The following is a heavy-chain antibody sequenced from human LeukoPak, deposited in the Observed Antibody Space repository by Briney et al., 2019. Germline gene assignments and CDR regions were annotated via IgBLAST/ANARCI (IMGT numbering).Heavy chain of an antibody. Sequence: GASVKVSCTASGGTFSSYAISWVRQAPGQGLEWMGGIIPIFGTANYAQKFQGRVTITADESTSTAYMELSSLRSEDTAVYYCAKDIAARPERFDYWGQGTLVTVSS. CDR3: AKDIAARPERFDY. CDR1: GGTFSSYA. J-gene: IGHJ4*02. D-gene: IGHD6-6*01. V-gene: IGHV1-69*13. CDR2: IIPIFGTA.